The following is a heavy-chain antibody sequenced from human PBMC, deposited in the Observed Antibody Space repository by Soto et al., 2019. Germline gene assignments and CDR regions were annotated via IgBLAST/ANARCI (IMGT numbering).Heavy chain of an antibody. CDR1: GFTFSSYS. D-gene: IGHD6-13*01. Sequence: GGSLRLSCAASGFTFSSYSMNWVRQAPGKGLEWVSYISGSSSTIYYADSVRGRFTISRDNANNSLDLQMNSLTDEDTAVYYCARGRTQGDSGRSFNLWGQGTMVTVSS. CDR2: ISGSSSTI. J-gene: IGHJ3*01. CDR3: ARGRTQGDSGRSFNL. V-gene: IGHV3-48*02.